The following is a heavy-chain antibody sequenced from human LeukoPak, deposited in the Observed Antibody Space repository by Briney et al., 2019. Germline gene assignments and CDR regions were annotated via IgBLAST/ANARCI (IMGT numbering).Heavy chain of an antibody. Sequence: QPGRSLILSCAASGFTFSSYGMHWVRQAPGKGLEWVAVIWFDGSSKHYADSVKGRFTISRDNSKNTLYLQMSSLRAEDTALYYCARGQPPSYYDMDVWGQGTTVTVSS. D-gene: IGHD6-13*01. CDR2: IWFDGSSK. V-gene: IGHV3-33*01. J-gene: IGHJ6*02. CDR1: GFTFSSYG. CDR3: ARGQPPSYYDMDV.